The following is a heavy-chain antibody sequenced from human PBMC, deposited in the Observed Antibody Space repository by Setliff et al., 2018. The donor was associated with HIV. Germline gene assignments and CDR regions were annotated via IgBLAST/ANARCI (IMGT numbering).Heavy chain of an antibody. J-gene: IGHJ4*02. CDR2: INGGNGHT. V-gene: IGHV1-3*01. CDR1: GYTSTTYA. CDR3: ARGMIRGAIITEFDS. D-gene: IGHD3-10*01. Sequence: ASVMVSCKTSGYTSTTYAIHWVRQAPGQRLEWMGWINGGNGHTKSSERFQGRVTFSRDSSASTAQMELSSLTSEDTAVYFCARGMIRGAIITEFDSWGQGTLVTVSS.